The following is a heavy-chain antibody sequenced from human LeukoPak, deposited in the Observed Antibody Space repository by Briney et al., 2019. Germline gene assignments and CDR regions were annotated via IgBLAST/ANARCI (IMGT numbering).Heavy chain of an antibody. Sequence: GESLKISCKGSGYSFTSYWIGWVRQMPGKGLEWMGIIYPGDSDTRYSPSFQGQVTIPADKSISTAYLQWSSLKASDTAMYYFARHVSSSWSLNYYYYGMDVWGQGTTVTVSS. D-gene: IGHD6-13*01. CDR3: ARHVSSSWSLNYYYYGMDV. CDR2: IYPGDSDT. V-gene: IGHV5-51*01. J-gene: IGHJ6*02. CDR1: GYSFTSYW.